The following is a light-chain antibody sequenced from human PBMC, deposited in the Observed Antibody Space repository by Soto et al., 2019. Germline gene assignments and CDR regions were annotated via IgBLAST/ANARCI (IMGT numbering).Light chain of an antibody. Sequence: SYELTQPPSVSVAPGQTATITCGGSNIGVKSVYWYQQRPGQAPILAVYDDSSRPSGITERFSGSNSGNTATLTISRVEAGDEADYYCQVWHNTNDQWIFGGGTKLTVL. CDR1: NIGVKS. CDR3: QVWHNTNDQWI. V-gene: IGLV3-21*02. J-gene: IGLJ2*01. CDR2: DDS.